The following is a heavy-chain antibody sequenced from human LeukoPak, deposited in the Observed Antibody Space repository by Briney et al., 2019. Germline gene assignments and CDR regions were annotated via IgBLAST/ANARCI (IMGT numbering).Heavy chain of an antibody. D-gene: IGHD3-22*01. Sequence: ASVKVSCKASGYTFTSYAMHWVRQAPGQRLEWMGWINAGNGNTKYSQKSQGRVTITRDTSASTAYMELSSLRSEDTAVYYCRALYYYDSSGKTPDAFDIWGQGTMVTVSS. CDR2: INAGNGNT. CDR1: GYTFTSYA. CDR3: RALYYYDSSGKTPDAFDI. V-gene: IGHV1-3*01. J-gene: IGHJ3*02.